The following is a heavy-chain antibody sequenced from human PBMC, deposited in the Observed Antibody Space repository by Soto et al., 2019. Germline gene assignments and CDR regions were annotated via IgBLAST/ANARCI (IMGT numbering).Heavy chain of an antibody. CDR3: ARDLARSAINVDYYDGMDV. V-gene: IGHV1-69*12. CDR2: IIPIFGTA. Sequence: QVQLVQSGAAVKKPGSSVKVSCKASGGTFSSYAISWVRQAPGQGIEWMGGIIPIFGTANYAQKFQGRVTITADESTSTAYLELSSLRSEDTAVYYCARDLARSAINVDYYDGMDVSGHGTTVTVSS. D-gene: IGHD3-9*01. J-gene: IGHJ6*02. CDR1: GGTFSSYA.